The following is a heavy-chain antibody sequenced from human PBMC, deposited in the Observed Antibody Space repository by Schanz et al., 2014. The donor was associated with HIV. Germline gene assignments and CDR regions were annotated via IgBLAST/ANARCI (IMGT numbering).Heavy chain of an antibody. CDR3: AKGIMGATEYSYGMDV. V-gene: IGHV3-21*04. J-gene: IGHJ6*02. CDR1: GFTFSTYS. Sequence: EVQLVESGGGLVKPGGSLRLSCAGSGFTFSTYSMNWVRRAPGKGLEWVSAISSGNRYIYYADSVKGRFSISRDNAQNFLYLQMNSLRVEDTALYYCAKGIMGATEYSYGMDVWGQGTMVIVSS. D-gene: IGHD1-26*01. CDR2: ISSGNRYI.